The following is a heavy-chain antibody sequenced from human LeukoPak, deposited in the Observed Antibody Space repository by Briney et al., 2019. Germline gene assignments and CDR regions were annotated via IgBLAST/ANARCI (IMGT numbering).Heavy chain of an antibody. V-gene: IGHV4-31*03. CDR2: IYYTGNT. CDR1: GGSISSGDYY. Sequence: PSETLSLTCTVSGGSISSGDYYCSWIRQHPGKGLEWIGFIYYTGNTYYNPSLKSRVTISVDTSKNQLSLKLTSVTAADTAMYYCARGVAAVADDYWGQGTLVTVSS. D-gene: IGHD6-19*01. J-gene: IGHJ4*02. CDR3: ARGVAAVADDY.